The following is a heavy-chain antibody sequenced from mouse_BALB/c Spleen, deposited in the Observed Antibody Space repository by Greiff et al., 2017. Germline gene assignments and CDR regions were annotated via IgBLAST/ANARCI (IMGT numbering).Heavy chain of an antibody. D-gene: IGHD2-14*01. J-gene: IGHJ4*01. CDR3: ARSYYRYEDYYAMDY. Sequence: VKLQESGPGLVQPSQSLSITCTVSGFSFTSYGVHWVRQSPGKGLEWLGVIWSGGSTDYNAAFISRLSISKDNSNSQVFFKMNSLQANDTAIYYCARSYYRYEDYYAMDYWGQGTSVTVSS. CDR1: GFSFTSYG. CDR2: IWSGGST. V-gene: IGHV2-2*02.